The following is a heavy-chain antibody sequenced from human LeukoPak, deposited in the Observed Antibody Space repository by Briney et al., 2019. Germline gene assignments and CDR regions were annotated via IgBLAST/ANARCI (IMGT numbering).Heavy chain of an antibody. Sequence: PGGSLSLSCAASGFTFSNYEMIWVRQAPGKGLEWISYVSGGGDITDYADSVKGRFTISRDNAKNLLYLQMNSLRVDDTAFYYCARDRITVTGAYNWFDPWGQGTLVTVSS. V-gene: IGHV3-48*03. CDR2: VSGGGDIT. CDR1: GFTFSNYE. D-gene: IGHD6-19*01. J-gene: IGHJ5*02. CDR3: ARDRITVTGAYNWFDP.